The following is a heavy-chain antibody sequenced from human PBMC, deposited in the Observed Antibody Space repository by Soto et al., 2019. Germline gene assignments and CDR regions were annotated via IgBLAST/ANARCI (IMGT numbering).Heavy chain of an antibody. V-gene: IGHV3-66*01. CDR1: GFIVSTNY. CDR3: ARRVSPSALDI. CDR2: IYSGGST. J-gene: IGHJ3*02. D-gene: IGHD3-10*01. Sequence: EVQLVESGGGLVQPGGSLRLSCAASGFIVSTNYMNWVRQAPGKGLEWVSVIYSGGSTYYADSVKGRFTISRDNSKNTLYLQMHSLRAEDTAVYYCARRVSPSALDIWGQGTMVTVS.